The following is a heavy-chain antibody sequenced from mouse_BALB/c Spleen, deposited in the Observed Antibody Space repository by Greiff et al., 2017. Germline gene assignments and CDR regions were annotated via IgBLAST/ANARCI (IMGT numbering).Heavy chain of an antibody. CDR2: ISSGGSYT. V-gene: IGHV5-9-1*01. D-gene: IGHD2-14*01. Sequence: EVMLVESGGGLVKPGGSLKLSCAASGFTFSSYAMSWVRQTPEKRLEWVATISSGGSYTYYPDSVKGRFTISRDNAKNTLYLQMSSLRSEDTAMYYCAREGEEVRRRGLFDYWGQGTTLTVSS. CDR1: GFTFSSYA. J-gene: IGHJ2*01. CDR3: AREGEEVRRRGLFDY.